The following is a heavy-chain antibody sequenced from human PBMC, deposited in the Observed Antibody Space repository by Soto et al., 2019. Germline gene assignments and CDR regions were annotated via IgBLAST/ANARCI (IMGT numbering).Heavy chain of an antibody. J-gene: IGHJ4*02. CDR1: GGSFSGYY. CDR3: AREVFGEVDY. D-gene: IGHD3-10*01. V-gene: IGHV4-34*01. Sequence: QVQLQQWGAGLLKPSETLSLTCAVYGGSFSGYYWSWIRQPPGKGLEWIGEINHSGSTNYNPSLKSRVTISVDTSKNQFSLKLSSVTAADTAVYYCAREVFGEVDYWGQGTLVTVSS. CDR2: INHSGST.